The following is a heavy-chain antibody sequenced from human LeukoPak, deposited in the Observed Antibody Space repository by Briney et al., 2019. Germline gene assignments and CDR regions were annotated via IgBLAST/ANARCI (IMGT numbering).Heavy chain of an antibody. Sequence: SSETLSLTCTVSGGSISSGDYYWTWIRQPPGKGLEWIVYIYYSGSTYYNPSLRSRVTISVDTSKSQFSLKLSSVTAADTALYYCARVRCTGTSCRAWPRYYMDVWGKGTTVTVSS. J-gene: IGHJ6*03. CDR1: GGSISSGDYY. CDR3: ARVRCTGTSCRAWPRYYMDV. D-gene: IGHD2-2*01. V-gene: IGHV4-30-4*01. CDR2: IYYSGST.